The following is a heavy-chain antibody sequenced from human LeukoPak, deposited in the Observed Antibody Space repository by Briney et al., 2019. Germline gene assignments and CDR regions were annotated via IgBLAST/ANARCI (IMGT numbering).Heavy chain of an antibody. CDR3: ARAHNWKYGTFDY. CDR1: GFTFSSYS. Sequence: PGRSLRLSCAASGFTFSSYSMNWVRQAPGKGLEWVSCISSSSSYIYYADSGKGRFTISRDNAKNSLYLQMNSLRAEDTAVYYCARAHNWKYGTFDYWGQGTLVTVSS. J-gene: IGHJ4*02. V-gene: IGHV3-21*01. D-gene: IGHD1-7*01. CDR2: ISSSSSYI.